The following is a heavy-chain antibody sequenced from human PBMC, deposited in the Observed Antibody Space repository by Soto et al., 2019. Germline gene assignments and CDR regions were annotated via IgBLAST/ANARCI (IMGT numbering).Heavy chain of an antibody. V-gene: IGHV4-30-4*01. J-gene: IGHJ6*02. CDR2: IYYSGTT. D-gene: IGHD5-18*01. Sequence: SETLSLTCTVSGSSISSGDYYWSWIRQPPGKGLEWIGYIYYSGTTYYNPSLKSRVTISVDTSKNQFSLKVSSVTAADTAVYYCARALIQLWPHYYYGMDVWGQGTTVTVSS. CDR3: ARALIQLWPHYYYGMDV. CDR1: GSSISSGDYY.